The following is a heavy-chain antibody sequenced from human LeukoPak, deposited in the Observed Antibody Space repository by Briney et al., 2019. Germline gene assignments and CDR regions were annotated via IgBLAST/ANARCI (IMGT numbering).Heavy chain of an antibody. Sequence: PGGSLRLPCAASGFTVSSKYMNWVRRAPGKGLEWVSIIYSSGGTYYADSVKGRFTISRDNSRSTLYLQMNSLRPEDTAVYYCARDLGYYYDATGDFWGQGTLVTVSS. V-gene: IGHV3-66*03. CDR1: GFTVSSKY. D-gene: IGHD3-22*01. J-gene: IGHJ4*02. CDR3: ARDLGYYYDATGDF. CDR2: IYSSGGT.